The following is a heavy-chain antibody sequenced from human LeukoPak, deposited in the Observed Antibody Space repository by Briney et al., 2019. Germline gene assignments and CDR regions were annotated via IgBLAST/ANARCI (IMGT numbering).Heavy chain of an antibody. CDR1: GGTFSSYA. CDR3: ARVRRAGYCSSTSCYSNWFDP. Sequence: SVKVSCKASGGTFSSYAISWVRQAPGQGLEWMGGIIPIFGTANYAQKFQGRVTITADESTSTAYMELSSLRSEDTAVYYCARVRRAGYCSSTSCYSNWFDPWGQGTLVTVSS. V-gene: IGHV1-69*13. J-gene: IGHJ5*02. CDR2: IIPIFGTA. D-gene: IGHD2-2*02.